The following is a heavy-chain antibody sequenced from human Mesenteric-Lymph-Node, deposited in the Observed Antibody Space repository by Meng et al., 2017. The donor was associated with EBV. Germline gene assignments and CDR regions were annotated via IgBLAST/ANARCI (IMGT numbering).Heavy chain of an antibody. Sequence: QVQLLASCPAPVTASPTLCLTFRFSGVALSGRCYYWIWIRQTPGKGLEWIGSISYSGITFYNTSLKSRLTISLDTSKNQFSLKLKSVTAADSAVYYCARALYSGYDYFAWGQGTLVTVSS. D-gene: IGHD5-12*01. CDR2: ISYSGIT. J-gene: IGHJ5*02. CDR3: ARALYSGYDYFA. CDR1: GVALSGRCYY. V-gene: IGHV4-30-4*01.